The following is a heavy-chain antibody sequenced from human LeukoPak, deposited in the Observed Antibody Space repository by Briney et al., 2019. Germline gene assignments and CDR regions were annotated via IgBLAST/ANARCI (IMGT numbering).Heavy chain of an antibody. V-gene: IGHV3-7*05. CDR1: GFTFSNFW. CDR2: IKEDGSAK. Sequence: PGGSLRLSCAVSGFTFSNFWMSWVRQAPGKGLEWVANIKEDGSAKYYVDSVKGRFTISRDNAKNSLYLQMNSLRAEDTAVYYCVMDMDVWGQGTTVTVSS. J-gene: IGHJ6*02. CDR3: VMDMDV.